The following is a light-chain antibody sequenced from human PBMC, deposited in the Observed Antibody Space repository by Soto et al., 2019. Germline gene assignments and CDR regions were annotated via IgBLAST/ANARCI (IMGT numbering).Light chain of an antibody. V-gene: IGKV1-5*01. CDR2: DAS. Sequence: DIQMTQSPATLSASVGDRVTITCRASQSVRSWLAWYQQKPGTAPKLLIFDASRLESGVPSRFSGSASGTEFTLTISSLQPDDFATYYCQQYDTYRAFGQGTKVDIK. CDR3: QQYDTYRA. CDR1: QSVRSW. J-gene: IGKJ1*01.